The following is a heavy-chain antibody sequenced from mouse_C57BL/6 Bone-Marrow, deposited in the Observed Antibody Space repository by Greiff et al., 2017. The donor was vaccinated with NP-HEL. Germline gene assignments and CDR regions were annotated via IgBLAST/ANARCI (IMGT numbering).Heavy chain of an antibody. CDR2: IDPSDSST. CDR1: GYTFTSYW. J-gene: IGHJ1*03. CDR3: AREGYYGSSRDV. Sequence: QVQLQQPGAELVMPGASVKLSCKASGYTFTSYWMHWVKQRPGQGLEWIGEIDPSDSSTNYNQKFKGKSTLTVAKSSSTAYMQLSSRTSEDSAVYYCAREGYYGSSRDVWGTGTTVTVSS. V-gene: IGHV1-69*01. D-gene: IGHD1-1*01.